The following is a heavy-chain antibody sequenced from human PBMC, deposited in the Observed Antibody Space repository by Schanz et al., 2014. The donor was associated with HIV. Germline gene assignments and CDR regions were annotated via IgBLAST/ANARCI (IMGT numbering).Heavy chain of an antibody. D-gene: IGHD6-19*01. CDR2: VYSGGSS. CDR3: ARILLSSSGWYGGDY. V-gene: IGHV4-4*07. J-gene: IGHJ4*02. CDR1: GDSISNYY. Sequence: QVQLQESGPGLVKPSETLSLTCNVSGDSISNYYWTWIRQPAGRGLEWIGRVYSGGSSNYNPSLRSRVTMSVDTSKNQCSLSLSSVTAADTAVYYCARILLSSSGWYGGDYWGQGTLVIVSS.